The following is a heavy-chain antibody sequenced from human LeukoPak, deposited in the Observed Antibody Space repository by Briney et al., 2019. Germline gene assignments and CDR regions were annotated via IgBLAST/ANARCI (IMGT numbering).Heavy chain of an antibody. CDR2: ISSSSSYI. Sequence: PGGSLRLSCAASGFTFSSYEMNWVRQAPGKGLEWVSSISSSSSYIYYADSVKGRFTISRGNAKNSLYLQMNSLRAEDTAVYYCARETLDYDFWSGGAVHFDYWGQGTLVTVSS. CDR1: GFTFSSYE. J-gene: IGHJ4*02. CDR3: ARETLDYDFWSGGAVHFDY. V-gene: IGHV3-21*01. D-gene: IGHD3-3*01.